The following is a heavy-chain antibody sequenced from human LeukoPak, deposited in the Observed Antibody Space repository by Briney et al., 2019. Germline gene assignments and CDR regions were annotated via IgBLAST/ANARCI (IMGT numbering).Heavy chain of an antibody. CDR3: ASSLRYFDWSFDY. J-gene: IGHJ4*02. D-gene: IGHD3-9*01. CDR2: INHSGST. Sequence: SETLSLTCAVYGGSFSGYYWSWIRQPPGKGLEWIGEINHSGSTNYNPSLKSRVTISVDTSKNQFSLKLSSVTAADTAVYYCASSLRYFDWSFDYWGQGTLATVSS. CDR1: GGSFSGYY. V-gene: IGHV4-34*01.